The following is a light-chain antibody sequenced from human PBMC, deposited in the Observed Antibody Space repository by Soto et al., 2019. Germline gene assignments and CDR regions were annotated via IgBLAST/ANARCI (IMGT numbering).Light chain of an antibody. V-gene: IGKV3-20*01. CDR2: DAS. CDR3: QQYGSTPRS. CDR1: QSVSSN. Sequence: DIELTQSPASLSLPPGDRATLCCRASQSVSSNLDWYQQKPGQAPRFLFYDASRRATGIPDRFSVSGSGTDFTLTISRLEPGDFAVYYCQQYGSTPRSFGQGTKVDI. J-gene: IGKJ1*01.